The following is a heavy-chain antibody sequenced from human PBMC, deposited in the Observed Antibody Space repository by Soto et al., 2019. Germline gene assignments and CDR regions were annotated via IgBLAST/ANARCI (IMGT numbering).Heavy chain of an antibody. Sequence: EVQLVESGGGLVQPGGSLRLSCVDSGFSFSNYGMHWVRQAPGKGLVWVSHINSDGSSTSYADSVKGRFTISRDNAKNTLYLQVNSLRVEDTAMYYCVRGGFEEYFHYMDLWGKGITVTVAS. V-gene: IGHV3-74*01. J-gene: IGHJ6*03. CDR2: INSDGSST. D-gene: IGHD3-10*01. CDR3: VRGGFEEYFHYMDL. CDR1: GFSFSNYG.